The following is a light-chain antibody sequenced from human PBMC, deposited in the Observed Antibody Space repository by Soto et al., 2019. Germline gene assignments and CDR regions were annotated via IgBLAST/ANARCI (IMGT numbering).Light chain of an antibody. CDR2: GAS. J-gene: IGKJ1*01. V-gene: IGKV3-15*01. CDR1: QSVSSN. CDR3: QQYNNWPRT. Sequence: EIVMTQSPATLPVSPGERATLSCMASQSVSSNLAGYQQKPGQAPRLLIYGASTRATGIPARFSGSGSGTEFTLTISSLQYEDFAVYYCQQYNNWPRTFGPGTKAYIK.